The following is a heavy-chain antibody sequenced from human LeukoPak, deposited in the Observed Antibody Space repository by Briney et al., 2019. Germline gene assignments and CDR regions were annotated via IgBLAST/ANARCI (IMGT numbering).Heavy chain of an antibody. V-gene: IGHV3-48*02. CDR2: VRGGSTTI. J-gene: IGHJ2*01. CDR3: VRDWYFDL. Sequence: GGSLRLSCAASGFTFSSYSMNCGRRAPGKGVEWGSYVRGGSTTIYYAESVKGRFTISRDNAKNSLYLQMHSLRDENTAVYYCVRDWYFDLWGRGTRVTVSS. CDR1: GFTFSSYS.